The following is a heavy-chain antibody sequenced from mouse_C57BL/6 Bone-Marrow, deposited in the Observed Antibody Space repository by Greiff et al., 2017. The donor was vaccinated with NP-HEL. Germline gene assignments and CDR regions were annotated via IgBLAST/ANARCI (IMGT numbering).Heavy chain of an antibody. CDR1: GFTFNTYA. V-gene: IGHV10-3*01. J-gene: IGHJ4*01. Sequence: EVKVVESGGGLVQPKGSLKLSCAASGFTFNTYAMHWVRQAPGKGLEWVARIRSKSSNYATYYADSVKDRFTISRDDSQSMLYLQMNNLKTEDTAMYYCVRERGYGNFGYYYAMDYWGQGTSVTVSS. CDR3: VRERGYGNFGYYYAMDY. D-gene: IGHD2-1*01. CDR2: IRSKSSNYAT.